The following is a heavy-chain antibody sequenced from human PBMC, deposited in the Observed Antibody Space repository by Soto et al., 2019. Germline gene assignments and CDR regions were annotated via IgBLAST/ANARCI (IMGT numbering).Heavy chain of an antibody. Sequence: ASVKISCKASGYSFKDHYMHWVRQAPGRGLEWVGIINPSVEHTNYAQQFRGRVAMTRDTSTSTAYMELRSLRSEDTAVYFCARISCKGGSCYFYFGHCRQLHMVT. CDR2: INPSVEHT. V-gene: IGHV1-46*02. D-gene: IGHD2-15*01. J-gene: IGHJ4*02. CDR3: ARISCKGGSCYFYFGH. CDR1: GYSFKDHY.